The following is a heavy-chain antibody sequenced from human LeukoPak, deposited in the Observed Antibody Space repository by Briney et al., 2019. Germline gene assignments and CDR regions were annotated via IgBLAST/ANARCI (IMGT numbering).Heavy chain of an antibody. D-gene: IGHD4-17*01. CDR3: ARGTYGYYMDV. CDR1: NYSISNSLY. Sequence: PSDPLSLTCSGSNYSISNSLYWGWLRQPPGKGLEWIGSIYRRGSTLYNPSLKSRVTISLDTSKNQFSLKLSSVTAADTAVYFCARGTYGYYMDVWGKGTTVTVSS. V-gene: IGHV4-38-2*02. J-gene: IGHJ6*03. CDR2: IYRRGST.